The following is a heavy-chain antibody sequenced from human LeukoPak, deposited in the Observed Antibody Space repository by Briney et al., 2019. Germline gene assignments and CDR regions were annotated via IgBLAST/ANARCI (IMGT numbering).Heavy chain of an antibody. CDR2: INPNSGGT. Sequence: ASVKVSCKASGYTFTGYYMHWVRQAPGQGLEWMGWINPNSGGTNYAQKFQGRVTMTRDTSISTAYMELSRLRSDDTAVYYCAREYCIRAAAGTSCYFDYWGQGTLVTVSS. D-gene: IGHD6-13*01. CDR1: GYTFTGYY. CDR3: AREYCIRAAAGTSCYFDY. J-gene: IGHJ4*02. V-gene: IGHV1-2*02.